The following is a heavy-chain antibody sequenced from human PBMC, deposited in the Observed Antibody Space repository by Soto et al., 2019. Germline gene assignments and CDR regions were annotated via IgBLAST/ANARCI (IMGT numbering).Heavy chain of an antibody. V-gene: IGHV3-74*01. CDR1: GFSFNYYW. J-gene: IGHJ5*02. CDR3: AKVGLSSYGQNWFDP. CDR2: ISSDGSRT. D-gene: IGHD5-18*01. Sequence: GGSLRLSCAASGFSFNYYWMHWVRQAPGQGLVWVSRISSDGSRTDYADSVKGRFTISRDNAKNTLYLQMNSLRDEDTAVYYCAKVGLSSYGQNWFDPWGQGTLVTVSS.